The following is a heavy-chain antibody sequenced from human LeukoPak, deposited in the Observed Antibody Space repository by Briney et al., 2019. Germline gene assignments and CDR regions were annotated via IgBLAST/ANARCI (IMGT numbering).Heavy chain of an antibody. CDR2: ILYSGGT. V-gene: IGHV4-59*12. D-gene: IGHD6-19*01. CDR3: ARDFKRGVAGTSYFDY. CDR1: GGSIRSYY. J-gene: IGHJ4*02. Sequence: SETLSLTCTVSGGSIRSYYWSWIRQPPGKGLEWIGYILYSGGTNYKPSLKSRVTISVDTSNNHFSLKLTSVTAADTAVYYCARDFKRGVAGTSYFDYWGQGTLVTVSS.